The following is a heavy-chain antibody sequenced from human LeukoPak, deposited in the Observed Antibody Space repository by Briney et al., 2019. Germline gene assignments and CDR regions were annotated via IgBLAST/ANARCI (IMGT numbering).Heavy chain of an antibody. J-gene: IGHJ4*02. CDR3: AKDRAGYSGARGFDC. CDR1: GFTFSSCA. Sequence: PGGSLRLSCAASGFTFSSCALSWVRQAPGKGLDWVSGISASSDSTYYADSVKGRFTISRDNSKNTLYLQMNSLGAADTAVYYCAKDRAGYSGARGFDCWGQGTLVTVSS. V-gene: IGHV3-23*01. CDR2: ISASSDST. D-gene: IGHD5-12*01.